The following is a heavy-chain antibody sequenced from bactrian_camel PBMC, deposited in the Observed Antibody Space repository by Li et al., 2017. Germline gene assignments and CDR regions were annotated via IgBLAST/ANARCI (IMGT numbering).Heavy chain of an antibody. J-gene: IGHJ6*01. CDR2: IATGSGNT. Sequence: HVQLVESGGGSVQAGGSLRLSCAALEFTDTEFVMAWFRQAPGKEREGVARIATGSGNTYYADSVKGRFTISQDNAKNTVYLQMNSLKPEDTAMCYCAARGPYCYTKLSVRDFTYWGQGTQVTVS. V-gene: IGHV3S63*01. D-gene: IGHD2*01. CDR3: AARGPYCYTKLSVRDFTY. CDR1: EFTDTEFV.